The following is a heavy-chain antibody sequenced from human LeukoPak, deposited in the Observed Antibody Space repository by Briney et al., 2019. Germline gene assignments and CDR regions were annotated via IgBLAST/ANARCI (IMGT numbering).Heavy chain of an antibody. CDR1: GFTFSSYG. V-gene: IGHV3-30*03. J-gene: IGHJ6*03. CDR2: ISYDGSNK. Sequence: GGSLRLSCAASGFTFSSYGMHWVRQAPGKGVEWVAVISYDGSNKYYADSVKGRFTISRDNSKNTLYLQMNSLRAEDTAVYYCARSLGNNYYYYYYMDVWGKGTTVTVSS. CDR3: ARSLGNNYYYYYYMDV. D-gene: IGHD7-27*01.